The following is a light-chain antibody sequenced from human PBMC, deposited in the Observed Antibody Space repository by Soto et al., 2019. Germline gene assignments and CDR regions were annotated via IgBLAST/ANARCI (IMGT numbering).Light chain of an antibody. CDR1: SSDVGGYNY. J-gene: IGLJ3*02. V-gene: IGLV2-14*01. Sequence: QSVLTQPASVSGSPGQSITISCTGTSSDVGGYNYVSWYQQHPGKAPKLMIYDVSNRPSGVSNRFSGSKSGNTASLTISGLQAEDEADYYCSSPEVFGGGTKLTVL. CDR3: SSPEV. CDR2: DVS.